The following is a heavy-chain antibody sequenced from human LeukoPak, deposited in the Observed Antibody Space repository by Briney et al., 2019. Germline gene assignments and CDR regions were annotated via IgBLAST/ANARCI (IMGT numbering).Heavy chain of an antibody. CDR1: GDSVSSNSAA. J-gene: IGHJ4*02. CDR2: TYYRSKWYN. V-gene: IGHV6-1*01. CDR3: ARDMAPDYYDSSGYQVGFDY. D-gene: IGHD3-22*01. Sequence: SQTLSLTCAISGDSVSSNSAAWNWIRQPPSRGLEWLGRTYYRSKWYNDYAVSVKSRITINPDTSKNQFSLQLNSVTPEDTAVYYCARDMAPDYYDSSGYQVGFDYWGQGTLVTVSS.